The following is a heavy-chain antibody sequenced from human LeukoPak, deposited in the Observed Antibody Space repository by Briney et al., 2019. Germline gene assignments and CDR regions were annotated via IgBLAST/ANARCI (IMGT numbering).Heavy chain of an antibody. CDR2: INHSGST. J-gene: IGHJ5*02. D-gene: IGHD3-10*01. CDR3: ARGPYYYGSGSLPDWFDP. Sequence: SETLSLTCAVYGGSFSGYNWSWIRQPPGKGLEWIGEINHSGSTNYNPSLKSRVTISVDTSKNQFSLKLSSVTAADTAVYYCARGPYYYGSGSLPDWFDPWGQGTLVTVSS. V-gene: IGHV4-34*01. CDR1: GGSFSGYN.